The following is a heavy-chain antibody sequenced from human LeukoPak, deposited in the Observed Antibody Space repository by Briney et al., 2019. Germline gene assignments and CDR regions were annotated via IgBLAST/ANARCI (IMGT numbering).Heavy chain of an antibody. CDR1: GFSLSTSGMC. J-gene: IGHJ4*02. CDR3: ARRDSSSWYFDF. V-gene: IGHV2-70*01. Sequence: ESGPALVQPTQTLTLTCTFSGFSLSTSGMCVNWIRQPPGKALEWLAHIDWDDDKYYTTSLKTRLTISKDTSKNQVVLKMTNMDPVDTATYYCARRDSSSWYFDFWGQGTLVTVSS. D-gene: IGHD6-13*01. CDR2: IDWDDDK.